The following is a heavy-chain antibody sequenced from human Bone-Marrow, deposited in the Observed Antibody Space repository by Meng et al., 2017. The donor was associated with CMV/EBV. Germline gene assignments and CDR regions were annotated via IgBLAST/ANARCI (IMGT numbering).Heavy chain of an antibody. CDR2: IIPILGIA. CDR3: ARASAPARVGIYYGSGSYQYYYGMDV. Sequence: SVKVSCKASGGTFSSYAISWVRQAPGQGLEWMGGIIPILGIANYAQKFQGRVTITADKPTSTAYMELGSLRSEDTAVYYCARASAPARVGIYYGSGSYQYYYGMDVWGQGTTVTVSS. J-gene: IGHJ6*02. CDR1: GGTFSSYA. D-gene: IGHD3-10*01. V-gene: IGHV1-69*10.